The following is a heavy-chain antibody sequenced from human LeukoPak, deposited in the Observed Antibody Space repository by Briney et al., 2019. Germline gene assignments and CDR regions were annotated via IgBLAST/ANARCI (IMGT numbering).Heavy chain of an antibody. CDR1: GYTFTSYG. D-gene: IGHD5-18*01. CDR2: ISAYNGNT. CDR3: ARDKVTDTRYSYGVFDY. Sequence: ASVKVSCKASGYTFTSYGISWVRQAPGQGLEWMGWISAYNGNTNYAQKLQGRVTMTTDTSTSTAYMELRSLRSDDTAVYHCARDKVTDTRYSYGVFDYWGQGTLVTVSS. V-gene: IGHV1-18*01. J-gene: IGHJ4*02.